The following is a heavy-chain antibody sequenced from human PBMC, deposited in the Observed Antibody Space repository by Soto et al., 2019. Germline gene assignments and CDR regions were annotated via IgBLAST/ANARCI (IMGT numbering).Heavy chain of an antibody. CDR2: IYDSGST. V-gene: IGHV4-30-2*01. Sequence: QLQLQESGSGLVKPSQTLSLTCAVSGGSISSGGYSWSWIRQPPGKGLGWIGYIYDSGSTYYIPPLKSRVTISVDRSKHQFSLKLSSVTAADTAVYCWARAPDVWGQGTTVTVSS. CDR3: ARAPDV. CDR1: GGSISSGGYS. J-gene: IGHJ6*02.